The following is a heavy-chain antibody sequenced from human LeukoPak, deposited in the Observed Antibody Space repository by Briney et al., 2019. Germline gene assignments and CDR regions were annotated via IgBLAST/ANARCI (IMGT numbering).Heavy chain of an antibody. V-gene: IGHV4-4*07. CDR3: ARVGRGCSSTSCYALDY. D-gene: IGHD2-2*01. CDR1: GGSISSYY. CDR2: IYTSGSA. J-gene: IGHJ4*02. Sequence: SETLSLTCTVSGGSISSYYWSWIRQPAGKGLEWIGRIYTSGSANYNPSLKSRVTMSVDTSKNQFSLKLSSVTAADTAVYYCARVGRGCSSTSCYALDYWGQGTLVTVSS.